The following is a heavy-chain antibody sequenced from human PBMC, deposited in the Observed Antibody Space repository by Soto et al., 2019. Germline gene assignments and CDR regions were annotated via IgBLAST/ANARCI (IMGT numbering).Heavy chain of an antibody. Sequence: GASVKVSCKVSGYTLTDLSMQWVRQAPGQGLEWMGGFDPEDGETIYAQKFQGRVTMTADESTSTAYMELSSLRSEDTAVYYCARKSEGIDYWGQGTLVTVSS. CDR1: GYTLTDLS. CDR2: FDPEDGET. V-gene: IGHV1-24*01. J-gene: IGHJ4*02. CDR3: ARKSEGIDY.